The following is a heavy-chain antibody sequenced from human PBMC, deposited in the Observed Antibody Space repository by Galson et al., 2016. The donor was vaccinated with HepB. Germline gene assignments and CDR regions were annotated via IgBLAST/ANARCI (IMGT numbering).Heavy chain of an antibody. CDR1: GFSFSTYG. D-gene: IGHD2-21*02. J-gene: IGHJ4*02. CDR3: ARAPIVVVTAGIDF. CDR2: ISGSRNTI. Sequence: SLRLSCAASGFSFSTYGMNWARQAPGKGLEWVSFISGSRNTIHYADSVKGRFTISRDNAKKSLYLQMNSLRAEDTAVYYCARAPIVVVTAGIDFWVQGTLVIVSS. V-gene: IGHV3-48*04.